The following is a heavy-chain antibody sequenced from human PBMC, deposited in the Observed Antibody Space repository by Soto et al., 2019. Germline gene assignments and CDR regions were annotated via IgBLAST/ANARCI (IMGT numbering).Heavy chain of an antibody. Sequence: GGSLRLSCAASGFTFSSYAMSWVRQAPGKGLEWVSAISGSGGSTYYADSVKGRFTISRDNSKNTLYLQMNSLRAEDTAVYYCAKDQYIVVVPAAREEYYYYGMDVWGQGTTVTVSS. CDR3: AKDQYIVVVPAAREEYYYYGMDV. CDR1: GFTFSSYA. D-gene: IGHD2-2*01. J-gene: IGHJ6*02. CDR2: ISGSGGST. V-gene: IGHV3-23*01.